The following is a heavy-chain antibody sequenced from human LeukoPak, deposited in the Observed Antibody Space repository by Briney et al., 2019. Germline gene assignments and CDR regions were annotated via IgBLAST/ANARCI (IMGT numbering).Heavy chain of an antibody. D-gene: IGHD6-19*01. J-gene: IGHJ4*02. CDR3: ARWSIAVAGLDY. Sequence: PSETLSLTCTVSGGSISSYYWSWIRQPPGKGLEWIGYIYYSGSTNYNPSLKSRVTISVDTSKNQFSLKLSSVTAADTAVYYCARWSIAVAGLDYWGQGTLVTVSS. CDR2: IYYSGST. V-gene: IGHV4-59*01. CDR1: GGSISSYY.